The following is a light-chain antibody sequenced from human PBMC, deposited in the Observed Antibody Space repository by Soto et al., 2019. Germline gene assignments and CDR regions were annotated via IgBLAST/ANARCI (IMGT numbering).Light chain of an antibody. J-gene: IGKJ4*01. CDR2: GAS. V-gene: IGKV3-20*01. CDR3: QQYGSSPGT. Sequence: EIVLTQSPGTLSLSPGEGATLSCRASQSVSSSYLAWYQQKPGQAPRLLIYGASSRATGIPDRFSGSGSGTDFTLTVSRLEPEDFAVYYCQQYGSSPGTFGGGTKVDIK. CDR1: QSVSSSY.